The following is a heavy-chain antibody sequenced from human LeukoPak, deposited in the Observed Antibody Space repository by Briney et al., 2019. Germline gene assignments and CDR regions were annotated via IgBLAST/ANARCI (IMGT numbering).Heavy chain of an antibody. CDR3: ARSGFYDSGGFYYGH. D-gene: IGHD3-22*01. Sequence: PGGSLRLSCAASGFTFSSYSMIWVRQTPGKGLEWVSYISSSSTTIYYADSVKGRFTISRDNSKNSLFLQMNSLRDEDTAVYYCARSGFYDSGGFYYGHWGQGTLVTVSS. CDR2: ISSSSTTI. V-gene: IGHV3-48*02. CDR1: GFTFSSYS. J-gene: IGHJ4*02.